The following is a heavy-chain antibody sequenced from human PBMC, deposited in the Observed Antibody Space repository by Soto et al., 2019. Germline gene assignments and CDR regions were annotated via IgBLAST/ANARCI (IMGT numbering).Heavy chain of an antibody. CDR2: IVASGGIT. CDR3: AKNSAATIRVGYDY. CDR1: GFTFSSYP. D-gene: IGHD5-12*01. V-gene: IGHV3-23*01. J-gene: IGHJ4*02. Sequence: EVQLLESGGGLAQPGGSLRLSCAASGFTFSSYPMSWVRQAPGQGLEWVSSIVASGGITYYADSVKGRFTISRDNSKNTLYLQMNSLRAEDTAVYYCAKNSAATIRVGYDYWGQGTLVTVSS.